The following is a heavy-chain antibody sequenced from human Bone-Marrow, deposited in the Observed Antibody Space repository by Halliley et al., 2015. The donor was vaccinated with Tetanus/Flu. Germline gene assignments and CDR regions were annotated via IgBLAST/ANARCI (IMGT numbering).Heavy chain of an antibody. V-gene: IGHV3-49*04. CDR2: IKTKAYGETT. CDR3: TRGHVDDYFGMDV. CDR1: GFTFGDYI. J-gene: IGHJ6*02. D-gene: IGHD5-12*01. Sequence: SLRLSCTASGFTFGDYIMNWVRQAPGKGLEWVGFIKTKAYGETTEYAASVKGGFTISRDDSKSIAYLQMSSLKTEDTAVYYCTRGHVDDYFGMDVWGQGTTVTVSS.